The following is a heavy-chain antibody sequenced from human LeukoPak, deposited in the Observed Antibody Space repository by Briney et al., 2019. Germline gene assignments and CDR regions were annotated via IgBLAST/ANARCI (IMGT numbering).Heavy chain of an antibody. CDR1: GYTFTGYY. V-gene: IGHV1-2*02. J-gene: IGHJ4*02. CDR3: ARGWSFTGFGGFFSYFDY. Sequence: ASVKVSCKASGYTFTGYYIHWVRQAPGQGLEWMGWINPNSGGTNYAQKFQGRVTMTRDTSISTAYMELSRLRSDDTAVYYCARGWSFTGFGGFFSYFDYWGRGPVVTVSS. D-gene: IGHD3-16*01. CDR2: INPNSGGT.